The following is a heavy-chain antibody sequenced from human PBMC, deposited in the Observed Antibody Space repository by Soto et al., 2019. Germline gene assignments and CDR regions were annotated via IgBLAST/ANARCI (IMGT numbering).Heavy chain of an antibody. V-gene: IGHV4-39*01. Sequence: SSETLSLTCTVSGGSISSSSYYWGWIRQPPGKGLEWIGSIYYSGSTYYNPSLKSRVTISVDTSKNQFSLKLSSVTAADTAVYYCARQDGGVVPDFYYYYGMDVWGQGTTVTVSS. D-gene: IGHD3-3*01. J-gene: IGHJ6*02. CDR3: ARQDGGVVPDFYYYYGMDV. CDR1: GGSISSSSYY. CDR2: IYYSGST.